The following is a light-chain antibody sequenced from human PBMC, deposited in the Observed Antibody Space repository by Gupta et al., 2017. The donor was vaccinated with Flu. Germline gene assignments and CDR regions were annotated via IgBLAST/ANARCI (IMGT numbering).Light chain of an antibody. J-gene: IGKJ4*01. Sequence: EIVLTQSPVTLSLSPGERATLSCRASETISTYLAWYQQKPGQAPRLLIYDASNRATGIPARFSGSGSGTDFTLTISSLHPEDFAVYYCQQRSNWPPLTFGGGTKVEI. CDR2: DAS. CDR1: ETISTY. V-gene: IGKV3-11*01. CDR3: QQRSNWPPLT.